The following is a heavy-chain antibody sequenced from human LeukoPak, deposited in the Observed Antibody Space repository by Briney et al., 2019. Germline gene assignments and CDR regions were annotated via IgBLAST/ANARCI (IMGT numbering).Heavy chain of an antibody. CDR2: INPNSGGT. D-gene: IGHD3-10*01. CDR1: GYTFTGYY. Sequence: GASVKVSCKASGYTFTGYYMHWVRQAPGQGLGWMGWINPNSGGTNYAQKFQGRVTMTRDTSISTAYMELSRLRSDDTAVYYCASLITMVRGVPFDYWGQGTLVTVSS. CDR3: ASLITMVRGVPFDY. J-gene: IGHJ4*02. V-gene: IGHV1-2*02.